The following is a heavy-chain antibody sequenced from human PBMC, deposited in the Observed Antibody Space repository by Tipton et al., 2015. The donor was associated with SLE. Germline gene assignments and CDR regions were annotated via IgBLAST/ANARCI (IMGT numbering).Heavy chain of an antibody. CDR3: ARRGSAYKPFDS. Sequence: SLRLSCAASGFIFSDYAMSWVRQAPGKGLVWVSRISGDGTVTTYADSVRGRFTISRDNAKNTVYLQMSGLGAKDTAVYYCARRGSAYKPFDSWCQGTLVTVSS. V-gene: IGHV3-74*01. D-gene: IGHD5-24*01. CDR1: GFIFSDYA. CDR2: ISGDGTVT. J-gene: IGHJ4*02.